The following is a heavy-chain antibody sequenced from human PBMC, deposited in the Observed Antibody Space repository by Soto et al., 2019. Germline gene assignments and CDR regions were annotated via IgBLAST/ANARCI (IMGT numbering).Heavy chain of an antibody. D-gene: IGHD2-15*01. CDR2: INPTGAST. J-gene: IGHJ5*01. V-gene: IGHV1-46*01. Sequence: QVQLMQSGAEVKKPGASVRVSCKASGYTFTNYYVHWARQAPGQGLASMGLINPTGASTTYAQTFQGSFTVTSVTSTRTVYMQFIRLRSVATAVFYCARSAAYDSWGQGTLVTVSS. CDR1: GYTFTNYY. CDR3: ARSAAYDS.